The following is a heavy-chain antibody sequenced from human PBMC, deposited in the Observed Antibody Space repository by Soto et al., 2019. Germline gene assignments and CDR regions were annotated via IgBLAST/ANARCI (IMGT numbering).Heavy chain of an antibody. CDR3: AKRRLFGVAQYYYYGMEV. CDR1: GFTFSSYG. Sequence: SLRLSCAASGFTFSSYGMHWVRQAPGKGLEWVAVISYDGSNKYYADSVKGRFTISRDNSKNTLYLQMNSLRAEDTAVYYCAKRRLFGVAQYYYYGMEVWGQGTTVNVS. J-gene: IGHJ6*02. V-gene: IGHV3-30*18. D-gene: IGHD3-3*01. CDR2: ISYDGSNK.